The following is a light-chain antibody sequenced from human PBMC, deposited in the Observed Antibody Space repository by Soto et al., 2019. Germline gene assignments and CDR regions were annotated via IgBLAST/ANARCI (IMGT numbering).Light chain of an antibody. CDR3: QQSYSTPPVT. J-gene: IGKJ1*01. Sequence: DIQMTQSPSSLSASVGDRVTITCRASQSISSYLNWYQQKPGKAPKLLIYAASSLQSGVTSRFSGSGAGTDFTLPVSSLQQNDFAASSCQQSYSTPPVTFGQGTKVEIK. V-gene: IGKV1-39*01. CDR2: AAS. CDR1: QSISSY.